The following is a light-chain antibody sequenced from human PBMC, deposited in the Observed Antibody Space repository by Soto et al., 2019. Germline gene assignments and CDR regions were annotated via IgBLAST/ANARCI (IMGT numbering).Light chain of an antibody. CDR1: QSVSSY. CDR2: DAI. J-gene: IGKJ5*01. V-gene: IGKV3-11*01. CDR3: QQRSIWIT. Sequence: EIVLTQSPATLSLSPGERATLSCRASQSVSSYLAWYQQKPGQAPRLLIYDAINRATGIPARFSGSGSGTDFTLTISSLEPEDFAVYYCQQRSIWITFGQGTRLEIK.